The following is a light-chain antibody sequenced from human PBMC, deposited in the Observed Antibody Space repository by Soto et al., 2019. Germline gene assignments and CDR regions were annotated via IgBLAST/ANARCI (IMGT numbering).Light chain of an antibody. CDR1: QSVNIY. Sequence: EIVMRQSPATQSVSPGERATLSCRASQSVNIYLAWYQQKPGQAPRLLIFGASSRATGIPARFSGSGSGTEFNLTMSCLQSEDFAVYFCQEYDDWLRLTIGGGTKVDIK. V-gene: IGKV3D-15*01. CDR2: GAS. J-gene: IGKJ4*01. CDR3: QEYDDWLRLT.